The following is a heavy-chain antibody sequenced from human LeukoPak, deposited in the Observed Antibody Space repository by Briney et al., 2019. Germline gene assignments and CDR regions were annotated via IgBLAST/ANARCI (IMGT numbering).Heavy chain of an antibody. J-gene: IGHJ5*02. CDR2: ISYDGSNK. D-gene: IGHD6-19*01. V-gene: IGHV3-30-3*01. CDR3: ARESVAGKLNWFDP. Sequence: PGGSLRLSCADSGFTFSSYAMHWVRQAPGKGLEWVAVISYDGSNKYYADSVKGRFTISRDNSKNTLYLQMNSLRAEDTAVYYCARESVAGKLNWFDPWGQGTLVTVSS. CDR1: GFTFSSYA.